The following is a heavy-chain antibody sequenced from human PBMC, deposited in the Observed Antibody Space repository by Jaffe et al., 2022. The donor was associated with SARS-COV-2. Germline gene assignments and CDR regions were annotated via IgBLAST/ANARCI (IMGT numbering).Heavy chain of an antibody. J-gene: IGHJ6*02. V-gene: IGHV1-18*01. CDR1: GYTFSSFT. CDR3: ARRHPFEHDYGDLYSYYGMDV. D-gene: IGHD4-17*01. CDR2: ISADNGNT. Sequence: QVHLIQSGAEMKKPGASVKVSCKASGYTFSSFTINWVRQAPGQGLECLGWISADNGNTDYAQKFQGRVSMTTDTSTSTAYMELRTLRSDDTAVYYCARRHPFEHDYGDLYSYYGMDVWGQGTTVTVSS.